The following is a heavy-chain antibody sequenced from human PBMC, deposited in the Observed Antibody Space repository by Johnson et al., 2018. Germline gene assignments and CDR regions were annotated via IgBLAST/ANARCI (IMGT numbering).Heavy chain of an antibody. CDR3: AKVRGYSGSYRDQFQH. J-gene: IGHJ1*01. D-gene: IGHD1-26*01. Sequence: QVQLQESGPGLVKPSETXSLTCTVSGGSVSSGSYYWSWIRQPPGKGLEWIGYIYYSGSTNYNPPPKSRVTISVDTSKNQFSLKLRSVTGADTAVYYCAKVRGYSGSYRDQFQHWGQGTLVTVSS. CDR1: GGSVSSGSYY. V-gene: IGHV4-61*01. CDR2: IYYSGST.